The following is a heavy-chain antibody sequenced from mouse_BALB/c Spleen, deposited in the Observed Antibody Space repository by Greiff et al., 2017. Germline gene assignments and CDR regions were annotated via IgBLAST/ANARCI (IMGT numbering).Heavy chain of an antibody. Sequence: EVQRVESGGGLVKPGGSLKLSCAASGFAFSSYDMSWVRQTPEKRLEWVAYISSGGGSTYYPDTVKGRFTISRDNAKNTLYLQMSSLKSEDTAMYYCARHSYGNYNFAYWGQGTTLTVSS. CDR2: ISSGGGST. V-gene: IGHV5-12-1*01. CDR1: GFAFSSYD. D-gene: IGHD2-1*01. J-gene: IGHJ2*01. CDR3: ARHSYGNYNFAY.